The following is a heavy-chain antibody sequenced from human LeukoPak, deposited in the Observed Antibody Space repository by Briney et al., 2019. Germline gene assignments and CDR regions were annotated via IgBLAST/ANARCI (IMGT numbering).Heavy chain of an antibody. J-gene: IGHJ5*02. D-gene: IGHD6-13*01. V-gene: IGHV4-31*03. Sequence: SETLSLTCTVSGGSISSGGYYWSWIRQHPGKGLEWIGYIYYSGSTYYNPSLKSRVTISVDTSKNQFSLKLSSVTAADTAVYYCARGLRSSSWSPWFDPWGQGTLVTASS. CDR1: GGSISSGGYY. CDR3: ARGLRSSSWSPWFDP. CDR2: IYYSGST.